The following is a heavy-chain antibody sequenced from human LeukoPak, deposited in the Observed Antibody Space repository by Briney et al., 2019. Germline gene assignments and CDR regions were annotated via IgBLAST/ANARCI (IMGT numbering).Heavy chain of an antibody. Sequence: PGGSLRLSCAASGFTFSSYSMNWVRQAPGKGLGWVSSISSSSYIYYADSVKGRFTISSDNAKNSLYLQMNSLRAEEDTAVYYCARDRRGVVTAITAEYLQHRGQGTLVTVSS. CDR3: ARDRRGVVTAITAEYLQH. CDR2: ISSSSYI. CDR1: GFTFSSYS. D-gene: IGHD2-21*02. J-gene: IGHJ1*01. V-gene: IGHV3-21*06.